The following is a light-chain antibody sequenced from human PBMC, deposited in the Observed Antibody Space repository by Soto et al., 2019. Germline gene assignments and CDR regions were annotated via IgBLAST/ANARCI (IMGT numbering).Light chain of an antibody. Sequence: QSALTQPASVSGSPGQSITISCTGTSSDVGGYNYVSWYQQHPGKAPKLMIYEVSNRPSGVSNRFYGSKSGNTASLTISGLPAEDEADYYCSSYTSSSTLYVFGTGTKVTVL. CDR3: SSYTSSSTLYV. CDR1: SSDVGGYNY. V-gene: IGLV2-14*01. CDR2: EVS. J-gene: IGLJ1*01.